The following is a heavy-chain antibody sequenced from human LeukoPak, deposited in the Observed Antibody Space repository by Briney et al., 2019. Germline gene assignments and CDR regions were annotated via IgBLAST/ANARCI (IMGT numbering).Heavy chain of an antibody. Sequence: ASVKVSCQASGYTFTGQYIHWVRQAPGQGLEWMGWINPKSGGTEYAQKFQGRVTMTRDTSITTVYMELSRLTSDDTAVYYCAREINTIFGVGFDGAYDYWGQGTLVTVSS. V-gene: IGHV1-2*02. J-gene: IGHJ4*02. CDR2: INPKSGGT. CDR3: AREINTIFGVGFDGAYDY. D-gene: IGHD3-3*01. CDR1: GYTFTGQY.